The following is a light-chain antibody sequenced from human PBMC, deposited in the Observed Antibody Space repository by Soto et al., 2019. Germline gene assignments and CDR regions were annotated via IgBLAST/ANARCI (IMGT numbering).Light chain of an antibody. CDR1: QSVNSN. CDR3: QQYNNWPPT. Sequence: EIVMTQSPATLSVSPGERATLSCRASQSVNSNLAWYQQKPGQAPRLLIYGASTRATGIPARFSGSGSGTEFTLTISSLQSEDFAVYYCQQYNNWPPTFGQGTKVEI. CDR2: GAS. J-gene: IGKJ1*01. V-gene: IGKV3-15*01.